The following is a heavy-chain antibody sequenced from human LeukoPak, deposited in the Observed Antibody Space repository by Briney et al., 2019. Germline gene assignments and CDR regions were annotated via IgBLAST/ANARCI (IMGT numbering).Heavy chain of an antibody. CDR2: VYSSGST. CDR3: AREKVRYCSGGSCYFETFDI. CDR1: GGSTSGYN. J-gene: IGHJ3*02. D-gene: IGHD2-15*01. V-gene: IGHV4-4*07. Sequence: SDTLTLTCAVSGGSTSGYNWSWIRQPAGKGLEWIGRVYSSGSTDYNPSLKSRVTMSVDTSKNQFSLNLNSVTAADTAVYYCAREKVRYCSGGSCYFETFDIWGQGTMVTVSS.